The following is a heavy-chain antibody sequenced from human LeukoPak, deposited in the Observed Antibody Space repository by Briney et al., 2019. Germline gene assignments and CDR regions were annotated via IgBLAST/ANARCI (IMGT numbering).Heavy chain of an antibody. CDR2: ISGSGGST. CDR3: AKDPPYSSSGRDAFDI. Sequence: GGSLRPSCAASGFTFSSYAMSWVRQAPGKGLEWVSAISGSGGSTYYADSVKGRFTISRDNSKNTLYLQMNSLRAEDTAVYYCAKDPPYSSSGRDAFDIWGQGTMVTVSS. J-gene: IGHJ3*02. D-gene: IGHD6-13*01. CDR1: GFTFSSYA. V-gene: IGHV3-23*01.